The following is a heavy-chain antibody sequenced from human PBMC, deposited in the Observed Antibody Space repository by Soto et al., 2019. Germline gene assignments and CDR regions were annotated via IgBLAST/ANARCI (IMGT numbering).Heavy chain of an antibody. Sequence: QVQLVESGGRVVQPGRSLRLSCAASGFTFSSDAMHWVRQAPGKRLEWVAVISYDGSNKYYADSVKGRFTISRDNSKNTLYQQMSSLRAEDTAVYYCAREVGDGYNFGAFDIWGQGTMVTVSS. CDR2: ISYDGSNK. J-gene: IGHJ3*02. D-gene: IGHD5-12*01. V-gene: IGHV3-30-3*01. CDR3: AREVGDGYNFGAFDI. CDR1: GFTFSSDA.